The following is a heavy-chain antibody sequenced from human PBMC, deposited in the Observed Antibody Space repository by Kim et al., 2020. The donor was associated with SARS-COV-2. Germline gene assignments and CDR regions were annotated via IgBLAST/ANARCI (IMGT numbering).Heavy chain of an antibody. J-gene: IGHJ4*02. Sequence: GESLKISCKGSGYNFLAYWIGWVRQMPGKGLEWMGIIYPGDSDTRYSPSFEGQVIISVDKFLNTAYLQWSSLKASDTAMYYCARQRSGSTSPRDYWGQGTLVTVAS. CDR3: ARQRSGSTSPRDY. V-gene: IGHV5-51*01. CDR1: GYNFLAYW. D-gene: IGHD1-26*01. CDR2: IYPGDSDT.